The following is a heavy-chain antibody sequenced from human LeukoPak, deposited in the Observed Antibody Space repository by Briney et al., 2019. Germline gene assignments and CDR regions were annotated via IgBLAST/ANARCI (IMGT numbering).Heavy chain of an antibody. CDR1: GYTFTGYY. D-gene: IGHD4-17*01. CDR2: INPNSGGT. V-gene: IGHV1-2*04. Sequence: ASVKVSCKATGYTFTGYYMHWVRPAPGQGLEWMGWINPNSGGTNYAQKFQGWVTMTRDTSISTAYMELSRLRSDDTAVYYCARGGAVTTESFDYWGQGTLVTVSS. J-gene: IGHJ4*02. CDR3: ARGGAVTTESFDY.